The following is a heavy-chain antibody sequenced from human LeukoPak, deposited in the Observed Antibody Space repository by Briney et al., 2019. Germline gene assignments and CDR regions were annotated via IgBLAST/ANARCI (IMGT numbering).Heavy chain of an antibody. D-gene: IGHD2-2*01. CDR2: INHSGST. J-gene: IGHJ5*02. CDR3: ARASSWCSSTSCAHNWFDP. CDR1: GGSFSGYY. Sequence: SETLSLTCAVYGGSFSGYYWSWIRQPPGKGLEWIGEINHSGSTNYNPSLKSRVTISVDTSKNQFSLKLSSVTAADTAVYYCARASSWCSSTSCAHNWFDPWGQGTLVTVSS. V-gene: IGHV4-34*01.